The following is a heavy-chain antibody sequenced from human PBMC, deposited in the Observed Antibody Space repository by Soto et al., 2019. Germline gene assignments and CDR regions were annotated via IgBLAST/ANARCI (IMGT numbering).Heavy chain of an antibody. D-gene: IGHD6-13*01. Sequence: QVQLVQSGAEVKKPGASVKVSCKASGYTFTSYGISWVRQAPGQGLEWMGWISAYNGNTNYAQKLKGRVTMTTDTSRSTAYMERRSLRSDDTALYYCARESSSSCHDYWGHGILVTVSS. V-gene: IGHV1-18*01. CDR3: ARESSSSCHDY. J-gene: IGHJ4*01. CDR1: GYTFTSYG. CDR2: ISAYNGNT.